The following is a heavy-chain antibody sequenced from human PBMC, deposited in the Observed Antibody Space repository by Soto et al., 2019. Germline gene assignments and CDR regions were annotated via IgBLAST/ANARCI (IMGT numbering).Heavy chain of an antibody. V-gene: IGHV1-69*02. Sequence: QVQLVQSGAELKKPGSSVKVSCKASGDTFSFYTINWVRQAPGLGLEWMGRVNPILSMSNYAQKFQGRVTMIADKSTSTAYMELRSLRSEDTAFYYCATSYGSGYRAFDYRGQGALVTVSS. CDR2: VNPILSMS. J-gene: IGHJ4*02. CDR1: GDTFSFYT. CDR3: ATSYGSGYRAFDY. D-gene: IGHD3-10*01.